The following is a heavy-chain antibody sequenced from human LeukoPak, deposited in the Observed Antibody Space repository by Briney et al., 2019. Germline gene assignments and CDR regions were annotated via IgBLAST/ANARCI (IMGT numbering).Heavy chain of an antibody. J-gene: IGHJ6*04. CDR3: ARSGWFGDWTV. Sequence: PGGSLRLSCAASGFTFSSYGMQWVRQAPGKGLEWVSYISSSGSTIYYADSVKGRFTISRDNAKNSLYLQMNSLRAEDTAVYYCARSGWFGDWTVWGKGTTVTISS. D-gene: IGHD3-10*01. CDR2: ISSSGSTI. V-gene: IGHV3-48*04. CDR1: GFTFSSYG.